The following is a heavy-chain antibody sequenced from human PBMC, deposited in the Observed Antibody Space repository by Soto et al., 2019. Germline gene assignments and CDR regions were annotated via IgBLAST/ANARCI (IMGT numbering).Heavy chain of an antibody. CDR2: ISYEGSNQ. CDR3: ARSGSYYGIDL. CDR1: GFTLRSYA. J-gene: IGHJ6*02. Sequence: QVQLVESGGGVVQPGKSLRLSCAASGFTLRSYAMHWVRQVPGKGLEWLAVISYEGSNQYYADSVQGRFTLTRDNAKKTVDLQMNSLRADDTAVYFCARSGSYYGIDLWRQGTTVTVSS. V-gene: IGHV3-30*04.